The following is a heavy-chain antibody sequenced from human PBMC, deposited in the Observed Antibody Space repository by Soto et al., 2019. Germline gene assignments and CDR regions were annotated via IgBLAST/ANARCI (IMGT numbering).Heavy chain of an antibody. CDR3: ASHSGSYFTSDY. CDR2: TYYSGST. Sequence: SETLSLTCTVSGGSVSSGSYYWSWIRQPPGKGLEWIGYTYYSGSTNYNPSLKSRVTISVDTSKNQFSLKLSSVTAADTAVYYCASHSGSYFTSDYWGQGTLVTVSS. V-gene: IGHV4-61*01. D-gene: IGHD1-26*01. CDR1: GGSVSSGSYY. J-gene: IGHJ4*02.